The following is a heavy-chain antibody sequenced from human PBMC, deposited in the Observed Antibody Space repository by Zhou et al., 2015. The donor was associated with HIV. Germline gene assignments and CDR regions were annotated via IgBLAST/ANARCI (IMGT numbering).Heavy chain of an antibody. CDR2: INPSGGST. CDR3: ARNDPMVRERSYYFDY. CDR1: GYTFTSYY. J-gene: IGHJ4*02. D-gene: IGHD3-10*01. V-gene: IGHV1-46*01. Sequence: QVQLVQSGAEVKKPGASVKVSCKASGYTFTSYYMHWVRQAPGQGLEWMGIINPSGGSTSYAQKFQGRVTMTRDTSTSTVYMELSSLRSEDTAVYYCARNDPMVRERSYYFDYVGPGNPGHRLL.